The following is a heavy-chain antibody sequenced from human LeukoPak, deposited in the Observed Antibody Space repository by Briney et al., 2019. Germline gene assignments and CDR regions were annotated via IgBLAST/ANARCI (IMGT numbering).Heavy chain of an antibody. J-gene: IGHJ5*02. V-gene: IGHV3-23*01. CDR2: ISRSGAAT. CDR3: ANSNWFDP. Sequence: GGSLRLSCAPSGFTFSSYVMSCVRQAPGKGLEWVSSISRSGAATSYAASVKGRFSTFRDNSRNTLYLQMYSLRAEDTGVYYCANSNWFDPWGQGSLVTVSS. CDR1: GFTFSSYV.